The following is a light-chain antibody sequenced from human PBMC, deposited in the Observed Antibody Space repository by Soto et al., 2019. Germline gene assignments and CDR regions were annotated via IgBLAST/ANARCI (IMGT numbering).Light chain of an antibody. Sequence: EIVLTQSPGTLSLSPGERATLSCRASQTVSRNYLAWYQQKPGQAPRLLIYGASSRATGIPDRFSGSESGTDFTLTISRLEPEDFAVYYCQQYVSSPRTFGQGTKVEIK. CDR1: QTVSRNY. J-gene: IGKJ1*01. V-gene: IGKV3-20*01. CDR2: GAS. CDR3: QQYVSSPRT.